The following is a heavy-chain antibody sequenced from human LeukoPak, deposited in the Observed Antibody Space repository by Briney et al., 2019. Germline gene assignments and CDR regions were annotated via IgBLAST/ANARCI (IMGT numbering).Heavy chain of an antibody. Sequence: ASVKVSCKAFGYTFTSNYMHWVRQAPGQGPEWMGVISPSGGSTTYAQKFQGRVTMTRDTSISTAYMELSRLRSDDTAVYYCARAAAGKRNNWFDPWGQGTLVTVSS. D-gene: IGHD6-13*01. V-gene: IGHV1-2*02. CDR2: ISPSGGST. CDR3: ARAAAGKRNNWFDP. J-gene: IGHJ5*02. CDR1: GYTFTSNY.